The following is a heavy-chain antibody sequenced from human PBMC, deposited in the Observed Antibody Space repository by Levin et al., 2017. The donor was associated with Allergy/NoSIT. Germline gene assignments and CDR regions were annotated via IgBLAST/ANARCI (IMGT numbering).Heavy chain of an antibody. Sequence: GGSLRLSCAASGFAFSSYPMTWVRQAPGKGLEWVSSVSGSGDTTYHADSVKGRFTISRDNSKNTVYLQMNSLRAEATALYFCAKEAFGGVIVGDWFDPRGQGTMVMVSA. CDR1: GFAFSSYP. CDR3: AKEAFGGVIVGDWFDP. V-gene: IGHV3-23*01. J-gene: IGHJ5*02. D-gene: IGHD3-16*02. CDR2: VSGSGDTT.